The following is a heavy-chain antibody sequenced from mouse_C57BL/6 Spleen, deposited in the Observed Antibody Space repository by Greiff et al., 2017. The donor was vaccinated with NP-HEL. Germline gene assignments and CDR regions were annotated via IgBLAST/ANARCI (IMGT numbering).Heavy chain of an antibody. D-gene: IGHD3-2*02. Sequence: QVQLKESGAELVKPGASVKMSCKASGYTFTTYPIEWMKQNHGKSLAWIGNFHPYNDDTKYNEKFKGKATLTVEKSSSTVYLELSRLTSDDSAVYYCARRGAQVAWFAYWGQGTLVTVSA. V-gene: IGHV1-47*01. CDR1: GYTFTTYP. J-gene: IGHJ3*01. CDR2: FHPYNDDT. CDR3: ARRGAQVAWFAY.